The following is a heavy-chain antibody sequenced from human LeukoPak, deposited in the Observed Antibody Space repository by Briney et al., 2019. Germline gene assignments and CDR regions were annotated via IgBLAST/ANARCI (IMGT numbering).Heavy chain of an antibody. CDR1: GYTFTGYY. D-gene: IGHD3-10*01. CDR2: INPNSGCT. CDR3: AGVLLWFGELDWRAFDI. Sequence: GASLKVSCKASGYTFTGYYMHWVRQAPGQGLEWMGWINPNSGCTNYAQKFQGRVTLTRDTSISTAYMELSRLRSDDTAVYYCAGVLLWFGELDWRAFDIWGQGTMVTVSS. J-gene: IGHJ3*02. V-gene: IGHV1-2*02.